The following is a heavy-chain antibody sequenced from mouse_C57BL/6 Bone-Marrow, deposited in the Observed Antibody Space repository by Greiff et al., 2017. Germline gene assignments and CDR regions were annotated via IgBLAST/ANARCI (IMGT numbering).Heavy chain of an antibody. CDR3: ARPNYYYGSSYLDY. CDR1: GFTFSSYG. CDR2: ISSGGSYT. Sequence: EVMLVESGGDLVKPGGSLKLSCAASGFTFSSYGMSWVRQTPDKRLEWVATISSGGSYTYYPDSVKGRFTISRDNAKNTLYLQISSLKSEDTAMYYGARPNYYYGSSYLDYWGQGTTLTVSS. D-gene: IGHD1-1*01. J-gene: IGHJ2*01. V-gene: IGHV5-6*01.